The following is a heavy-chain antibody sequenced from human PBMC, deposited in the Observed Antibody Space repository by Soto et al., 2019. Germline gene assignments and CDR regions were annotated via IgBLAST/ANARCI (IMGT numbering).Heavy chain of an antibody. CDR3: VRDSSHPHITILVVHPDY. D-gene: IGHD3-22*01. Sequence: QVQLVQSGAEVKKPGASVKVSCKASGYTFTSYGISWVRQAPGQGLEWLGWISAYNGNTNFAQKLQGRVTITTDTSTSTAYMELITLRYDDTAVSYCVRDSSHPHITILVVHPDYWGQGPLVTFAS. CDR2: ISAYNGNT. J-gene: IGHJ4*02. CDR1: GYTFTSYG. V-gene: IGHV1-18*01.